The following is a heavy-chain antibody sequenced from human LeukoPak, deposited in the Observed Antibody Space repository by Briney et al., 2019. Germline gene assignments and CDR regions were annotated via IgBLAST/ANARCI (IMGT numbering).Heavy chain of an antibody. V-gene: IGHV3-30*18. Sequence: PGRSLRLSCAASGFTFSSYGMHWVRQAPGKGLEWVAVISYDGSNKYYADSVKGRFTISRDNSKNTLYLQMNSLRAEDTAVYYCAKGGIYSYGPLDYWGQGTLVTVSS. D-gene: IGHD5-18*01. CDR3: AKGGIYSYGPLDY. J-gene: IGHJ4*02. CDR1: GFTFSSYG. CDR2: ISYDGSNK.